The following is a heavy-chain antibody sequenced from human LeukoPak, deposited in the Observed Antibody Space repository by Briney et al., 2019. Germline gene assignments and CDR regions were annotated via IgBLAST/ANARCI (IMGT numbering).Heavy chain of an antibody. D-gene: IGHD2-2*01. CDR2: ISYDGSNK. V-gene: IGHV3-30*18. CDR3: AKAYGYCTTTSCSHEEFDY. J-gene: IGHJ4*02. Sequence: GGSLRLSCAASGFTFSNYGMHWVRQAPGKGLEWVAVISYDGSNKYYADSVKGRSAISRDNSKNTLYLQMNSLRAEDTAVYYCAKAYGYCTTTSCSHEEFDYWGQGTLVTVSS. CDR1: GFTFSNYG.